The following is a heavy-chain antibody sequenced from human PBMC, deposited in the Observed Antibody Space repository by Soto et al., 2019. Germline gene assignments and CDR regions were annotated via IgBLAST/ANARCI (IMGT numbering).Heavy chain of an antibody. Sequence: QVQLVQSGAEVKKPGSSVKVSCKASVGTFSSYAISWVRQAPGQGLEWMGGIIPIFGTANYAQKFQGRVTITADESTSTAYMELSSLRSEDTAVYYCARGGSAICGVVITRGMDVWGQGTTVTVSS. J-gene: IGHJ6*02. CDR3: ARGGSAICGVVITRGMDV. CDR1: VGTFSSYA. V-gene: IGHV1-69*01. D-gene: IGHD3-3*01. CDR2: IIPIFGTA.